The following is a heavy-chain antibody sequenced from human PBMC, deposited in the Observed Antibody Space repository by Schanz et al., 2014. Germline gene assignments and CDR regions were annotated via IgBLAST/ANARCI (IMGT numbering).Heavy chain of an antibody. D-gene: IGHD4-17*01. J-gene: IGHJ4*02. CDR2: ISGRGGRT. Sequence: EVQLLESGGGLVQPGGSLRLSCATSGFSFSSSAMSWVRQAPGKGLEWVSAISGRGGRTYYADSVKGRFTISRDNSKNTLYLQMNSLRAEDTAVYYCAKDCPSDYGDHCFDFWGQGTLVTVSS. CDR1: GFSFSSSA. V-gene: IGHV3-23*01. CDR3: AKDCPSDYGDHCFDF.